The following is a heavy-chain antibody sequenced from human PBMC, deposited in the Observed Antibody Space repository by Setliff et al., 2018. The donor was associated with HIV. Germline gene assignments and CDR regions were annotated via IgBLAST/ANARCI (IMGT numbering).Heavy chain of an antibody. V-gene: IGHV4-34*01. CDR3: ARHDDEWLVPVSVKF. D-gene: IGHD6-19*01. Sequence: PSETLSLTCAVYGGSFSGYYWSWIRQPPGKGLEWIGEINHSGSTNYNPSLKSRVTISVDTSKNQFSLKLRSVTAADTAVFYCARHDDEWLVPVSVKFWGQGVLGTVSS. CDR1: GGSFSGYY. CDR2: INHSGST. J-gene: IGHJ4*02.